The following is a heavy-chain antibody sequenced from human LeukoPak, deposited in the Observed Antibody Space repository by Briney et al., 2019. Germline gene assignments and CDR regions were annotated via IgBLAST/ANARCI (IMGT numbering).Heavy chain of an antibody. Sequence: PSETLSLTCTVSGYSISSGYHWGWIRQPPGKGLEWIGSIYHSGSTYYNPSLKSRVTISVDTSKNQFSLKLSSVTAADTAVYYCARQIGSGSYYFDYWGQGTLVIVSS. CDR1: GYSISSGYH. D-gene: IGHD3-10*01. CDR2: IYHSGST. V-gene: IGHV4-38-2*02. CDR3: ARQIGSGSYYFDY. J-gene: IGHJ4*02.